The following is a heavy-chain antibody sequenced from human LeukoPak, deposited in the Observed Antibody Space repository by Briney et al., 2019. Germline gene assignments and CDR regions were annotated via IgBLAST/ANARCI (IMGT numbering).Heavy chain of an antibody. V-gene: IGHV4-34*01. CDR3: ARKPYYPQSSKTLDY. J-gene: IGHJ4*02. CDR1: GGSFSGYY. Sequence: KPSETLSLTCAVYGGSFSGYYWSWIRQPPGKGLEWIGEINHSGSTNYNPSLKSRVTISVDTSKNQFSLKLSSVTAADTAVYNCARKPYYPQSSKTLDYWGQGTLVTVSS. CDR2: INHSGST. D-gene: IGHD6-6*01.